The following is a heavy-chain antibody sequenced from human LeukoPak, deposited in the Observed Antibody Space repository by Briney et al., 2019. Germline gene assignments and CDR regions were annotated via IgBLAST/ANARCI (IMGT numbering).Heavy chain of an antibody. Sequence: SETLSLTCTVSGGSISSYYWSWIRQPPGKGLEWIGYIYYSGSTNYNPSLKSRVTISVDTSKNQFSLKLSSVTAADTAAYYCAAGPTYYYDSSGPEGAFDIWGQGTMVTVSS. V-gene: IGHV4-59*01. CDR1: GGSISSYY. J-gene: IGHJ3*02. CDR3: AAGPTYYYDSSGPEGAFDI. D-gene: IGHD3-22*01. CDR2: IYYSGST.